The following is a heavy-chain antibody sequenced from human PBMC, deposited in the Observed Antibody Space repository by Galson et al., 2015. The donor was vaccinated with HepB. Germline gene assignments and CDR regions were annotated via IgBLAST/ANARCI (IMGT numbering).Heavy chain of an antibody. J-gene: IGHJ5*02. V-gene: IGHV3-30*04. CDR1: GFIFSSYT. CDR3: ARDPERQHQSNWFDP. D-gene: IGHD6-13*01. Sequence: SLRLSCAASGFIFSSYTLHWVRQAPGKGLEWVAFISYDGTSTNYGDSVKGRFTISRDNSKNTLYLQMNSLRAEDTAVYYCARDPERQHQSNWFDPWGQGTLVTVSS. CDR2: ISYDGTST.